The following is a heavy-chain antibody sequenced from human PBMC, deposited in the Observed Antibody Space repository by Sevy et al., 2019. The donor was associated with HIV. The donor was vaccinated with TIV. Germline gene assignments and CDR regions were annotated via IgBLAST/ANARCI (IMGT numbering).Heavy chain of an antibody. V-gene: IGHV4-34*01. CDR2: INHSGST. D-gene: IGHD4-4*01. Sequence: SETLSLTCAVYSGSFSAYYWSWIRQPPGKGLEWIGEINHSGSTNYNPSLKSRVTISLHTSKNQFSLKLTSVTAADTAVYYCARSVTVTTVPYYFDYWGQGTLVTVSS. J-gene: IGHJ4*02. CDR1: SGSFSAYY. CDR3: ARSVTVTTVPYYFDY.